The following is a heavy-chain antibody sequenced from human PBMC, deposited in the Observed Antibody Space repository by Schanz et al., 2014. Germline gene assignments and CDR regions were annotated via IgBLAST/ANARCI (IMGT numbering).Heavy chain of an antibody. J-gene: IGHJ2*01. CDR3: AKDAPYRFEL. Sequence: EMQLLESGGGLIQPGGSLRLSCAASGFTFSTHAMSWVRQAPGKGLEWVSSISGDHRNTFYADSVKGRFTISRDNSKNTLYLQMNSLRAEDTAIYYCAKDAPYRFELWGGGTLITVSS. CDR2: ISGDHRNT. CDR1: GFTFSTHA. V-gene: IGHV3-23*01.